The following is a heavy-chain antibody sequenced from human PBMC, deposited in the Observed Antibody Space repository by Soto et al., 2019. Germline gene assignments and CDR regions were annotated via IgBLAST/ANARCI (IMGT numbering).Heavy chain of an antibody. CDR2: ISFAGST. D-gene: IGHD6-19*01. Sequence: PEGSLRRSCADSGFSLSDYGKHWVRQAPGRGLEWVAFISFAGSTHYGESMNGRFTISRDTSKNMLYLQMNGLRPDDTGVYYCAKEQFNTGWTQPGSWGQGTLVTVSS. CDR3: AKEQFNTGWTQPGS. V-gene: IGHV3-30*18. J-gene: IGHJ5*02. CDR1: GFSLSDYG.